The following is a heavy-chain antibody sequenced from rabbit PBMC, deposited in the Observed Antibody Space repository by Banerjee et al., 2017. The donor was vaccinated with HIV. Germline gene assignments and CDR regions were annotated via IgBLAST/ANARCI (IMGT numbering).Heavy chain of an antibody. CDR1: GIDFSSSYY. CDR3: ARGGTIWGVWLDL. V-gene: IGHV1S40*01. Sequence: QSLEESGGDLVKPGASLTLTCTASGIDFSSSYYMCWVRQAPGKGLEWIACIVTGSSGSTYYASWAKGRFTISKTSSTAVTLQMTSLTAADTATYFCARGGTIWGVWLDLWGPGTLVTVS. CDR2: IVTGSSGST. D-gene: IGHD4-1*01. J-gene: IGHJ5*01.